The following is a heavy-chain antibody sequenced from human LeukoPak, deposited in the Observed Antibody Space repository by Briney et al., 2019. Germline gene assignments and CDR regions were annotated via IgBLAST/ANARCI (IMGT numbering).Heavy chain of an antibody. J-gene: IGHJ4*02. D-gene: IGHD1-7*01. CDR3: ARGFSVELESTY. CDR2: INTNTGNP. Sequence: ASVKVSCKASGYTFTSYAMNWVRQAPGQGLEWMGWINTNTGNPTYAQGFTGRFVFSLDTCVSTAYLQISSLKAEDTAVYYCARGFSVELESTYWGQGTLVTVSS. V-gene: IGHV7-4-1*02. CDR1: GYTFTSYA.